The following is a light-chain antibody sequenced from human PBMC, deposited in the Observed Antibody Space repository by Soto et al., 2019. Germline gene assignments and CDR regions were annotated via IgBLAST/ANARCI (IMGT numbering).Light chain of an antibody. V-gene: IGLV2-14*01. CDR1: SSDVGGYNY. Sequence: QSVLTQPASVSGSPGQSITISCTGTSSDVGGYNYVSWYQQYPGKAPKLMIYDVTNRPSGVSNRFSGSKSGNTASLTISGLQAEDDADYYCGSYSISTAVFGTGTKLTVL. CDR2: DVT. CDR3: GSYSISTAV. J-gene: IGLJ1*01.